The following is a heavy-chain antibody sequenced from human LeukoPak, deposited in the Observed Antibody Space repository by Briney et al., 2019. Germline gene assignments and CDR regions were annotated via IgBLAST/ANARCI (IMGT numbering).Heavy chain of an antibody. D-gene: IGHD3-10*01. J-gene: IGHJ4*02. CDR2: IGVNDGRT. Sequence: GGSLRLSCAASGFTFRRYVMSWVRPAAGKGLDGESAIGVNDGRTSYSDPVKSRFTMSRENSKNTLHLQMNSPGAADTAVYYCAKLWCGESAHFDYWGQGTLVTVSS. CDR3: AKLWCGESAHFDY. V-gene: IGHV3-23*01. CDR1: GFTFRRYV.